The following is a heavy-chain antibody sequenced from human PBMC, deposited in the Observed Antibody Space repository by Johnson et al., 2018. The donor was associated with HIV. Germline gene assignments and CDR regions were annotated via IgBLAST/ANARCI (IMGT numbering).Heavy chain of an antibody. CDR3: ARGKGAAAAEAFDI. J-gene: IGHJ3*02. Sequence: QVQLVESGGGVVQPGRSLRLSCAASGFTFSSYGMHWVRQAPGKGLEWVAVISYDGSNKYYADSVKGRFTISRDNSKNTLYLQMNSMKAGDTAVYSCARGKGAAAAEAFDIWGQGTMVTVSS. CDR2: ISYDGSNK. V-gene: IGHV3-30*03. D-gene: IGHD6-13*01. CDR1: GFTFSSYG.